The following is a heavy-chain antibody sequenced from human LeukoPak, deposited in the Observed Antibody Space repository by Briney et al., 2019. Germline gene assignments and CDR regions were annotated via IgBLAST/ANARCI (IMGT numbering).Heavy chain of an antibody. D-gene: IGHD6-13*01. CDR1: GGTFSSYA. V-gene: IGHV1-69*13. Sequence: GASVKVSCKASGGTFSSYAISWVRQAPGQGLEWMGGIIPIFGTANYAQKFQGRVTITADESTSTAYMELSSLRSEDTAVYYCASCVQQLGWFDPWGQGTLVTVSS. CDR3: ASCVQQLGWFDP. CDR2: IIPIFGTA. J-gene: IGHJ5*02.